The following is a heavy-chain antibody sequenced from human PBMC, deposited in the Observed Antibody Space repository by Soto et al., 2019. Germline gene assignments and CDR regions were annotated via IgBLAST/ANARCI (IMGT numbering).Heavy chain of an antibody. V-gene: IGHV1-18*01. Sequence: ASVKVSCKASGYTFTSSGISWGRQAPGQGLEWMGWISAYNGNTNYAQKLQGRVTMTTDTSTSTAYMELRSLRSDDTAVYYCARLFSGGWFDPWGQGTLVTVSS. D-gene: IGHD2-15*01. CDR2: ISAYNGNT. J-gene: IGHJ5*02. CDR3: ARLFSGGWFDP. CDR1: GYTFTSSG.